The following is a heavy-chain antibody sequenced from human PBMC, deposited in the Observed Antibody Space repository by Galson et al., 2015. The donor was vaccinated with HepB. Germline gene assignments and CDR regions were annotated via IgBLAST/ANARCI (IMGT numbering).Heavy chain of an antibody. CDR1: GFTFSSYW. CDR2: IKQDGSER. D-gene: IGHD5-18*01. Sequence: SLRLSCAASGFTFSSYWMSWVRQAPGKGLEWVANIKQDGSERYYVDSVKGRFTISRDNAKNSLYLQMNSLRAEDTAVYYCARLGDVIVTAMVMDYYYSLDVWGKGTMVTVSS. CDR3: ARLGDVIVTAMVMDYYYSLDV. J-gene: IGHJ6*03. V-gene: IGHV3-7*01.